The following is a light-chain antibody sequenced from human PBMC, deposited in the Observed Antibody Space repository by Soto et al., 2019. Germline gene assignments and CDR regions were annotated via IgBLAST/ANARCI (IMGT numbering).Light chain of an antibody. CDR3: CSYAGPTTYYV. V-gene: IGLV2-23*02. Sequence: SALTQPASVSGSPGQSITISCTGTSSDVGNYDLVSWFLHHPGKAPKLLIYEVNERPSGVSNRFSGSKSGNTASLTISGLQAEDEADYYCCSYAGPTTYYVFGPGNKVTVL. CDR1: SSDVGNYDL. CDR2: EVN. J-gene: IGLJ1*01.